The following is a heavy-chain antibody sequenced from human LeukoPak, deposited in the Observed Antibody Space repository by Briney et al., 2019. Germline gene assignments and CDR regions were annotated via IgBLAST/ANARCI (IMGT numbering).Heavy chain of an antibody. J-gene: IGHJ4*02. CDR3: ARAEDSSGYPFDY. CDR2: INPNSGGT. Sequence: ASVKVSCKASGYTFTGYYMHWVRQAPGQGLEWMGWINPNSGGTNYAQKFQGRVTMTRDTSISTAYMELSRLRSDDTAVYYCARAEDSSGYPFDYWGQGTLVTVSS. V-gene: IGHV1-2*02. D-gene: IGHD3-22*01. CDR1: GYTFTGYY.